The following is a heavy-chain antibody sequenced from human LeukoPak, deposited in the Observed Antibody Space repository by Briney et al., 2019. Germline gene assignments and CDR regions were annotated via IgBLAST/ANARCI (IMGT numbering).Heavy chain of an antibody. V-gene: IGHV1-69*13. CDR3: ARDLWPAASKYYYYYDMDV. D-gene: IGHD2-2*01. J-gene: IGHJ6*02. CDR1: GGTFSSYA. Sequence: ASVKVSCKASGGTFSSYAISWVRQAPGQGLEWMGGVIPMFGTANYAQKFQGRVTITADGSTSIAYMELSSLRSEDTAVYYCARDLWPAASKYYYYYDMDVWGQGTTVIVCS. CDR2: VIPMFGTA.